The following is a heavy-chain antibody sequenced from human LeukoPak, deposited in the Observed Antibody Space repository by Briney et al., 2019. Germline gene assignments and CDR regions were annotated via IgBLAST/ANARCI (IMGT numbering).Heavy chain of an antibody. V-gene: IGHV3-20*04. J-gene: IGHJ4*02. Sequence: GGSLRLSCAASGFTFDDYGMSWVRQAPGKGLEWVSGINWNGGSTGYADSVKGRFTISRDNAKNTLYLQMNSLRAEDTAVYYCAKDGGSSGWLDYFDYWGQGTLVTVSS. D-gene: IGHD6-19*01. CDR3: AKDGGSSGWLDYFDY. CDR2: INWNGGST. CDR1: GFTFDDYG.